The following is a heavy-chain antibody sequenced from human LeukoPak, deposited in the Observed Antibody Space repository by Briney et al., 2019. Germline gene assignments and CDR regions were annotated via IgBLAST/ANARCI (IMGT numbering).Heavy chain of an antibody. V-gene: IGHV1-8*01. Sequence: ASVKVSCKASGYTFTSYDITWVRQATGQGLEWMGWMSPDSGYTGYAQTLQGRVTLTRNTSVSTALMELSSLRSEDTAVYYCEIYTGYDSFWGQGTLVTVSS. CDR2: MSPDSGYT. D-gene: IGHD5-12*01. J-gene: IGHJ4*02. CDR1: GYTFTSYD. CDR3: EIYTGYDSF.